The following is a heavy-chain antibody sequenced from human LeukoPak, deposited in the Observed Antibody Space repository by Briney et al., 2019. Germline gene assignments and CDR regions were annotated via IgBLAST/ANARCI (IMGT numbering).Heavy chain of an antibody. CDR3: ARSKEDIVLMVYAITFDY. CDR2: INPNSGGT. D-gene: IGHD2-8*01. V-gene: IGHV1-2*02. Sequence: VASVKVSCKASGYTFTGYYMHWVRQAPGQGLERMRWINPNSGGTNYAQRFQGRVTMTRDTSISTAYMELSRLRSDDTAVYYCARSKEDIVLMVYAITFDYWGQGTLVTVSS. J-gene: IGHJ4*02. CDR1: GYTFTGYY.